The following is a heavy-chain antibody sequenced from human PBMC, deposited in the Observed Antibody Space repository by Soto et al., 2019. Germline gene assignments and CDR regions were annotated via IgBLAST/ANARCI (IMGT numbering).Heavy chain of an antibody. CDR1: GFTFSSYV. Sequence: GGSLRLSCAASGFTFSSYVMSWVCHAPVKGLKRVSAISGSGGSTYYADSVKGRFTISRDNSKNTLVLQMNSLSTEDTAVYYCAKVYGGYVFDYWCQGTLVTVTS. CDR2: ISGSGGST. D-gene: IGHD5-12*01. V-gene: IGHV3-23*01. J-gene: IGHJ4*02. CDR3: AKVYGGYVFDY.